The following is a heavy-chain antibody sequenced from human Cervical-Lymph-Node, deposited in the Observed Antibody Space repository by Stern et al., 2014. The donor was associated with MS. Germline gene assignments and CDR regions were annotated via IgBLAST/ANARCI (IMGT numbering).Heavy chain of an antibody. CDR3: ARATDL. Sequence: QLQLQESGPGLLSPSETLSLTCTVSGASITSYYWSWIRQPPGKGLEWIGYIYYSGTTNYNASLKGRVAISIDTSKTQFSLRLSSVTAADTAVYYCARATDLWGQGTLVTVSS. J-gene: IGHJ5*02. CDR1: GASITSYY. V-gene: IGHV4-59*01. CDR2: IYYSGTT.